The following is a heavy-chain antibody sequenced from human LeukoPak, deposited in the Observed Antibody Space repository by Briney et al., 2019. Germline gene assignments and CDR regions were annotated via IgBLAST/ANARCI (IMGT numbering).Heavy chain of an antibody. CDR3: ARDSLQLWSDDAFDI. CDR1: GYTFTSYG. D-gene: IGHD5-18*01. V-gene: IGHV1-18*01. CDR2: ISAYNGNT. J-gene: IGHJ3*02. Sequence: ASVKVSCKASGYTFTSYGISWVRQAPGQGLEWMGWISAYNGNTNYAQKLQGRVTMTTDTSTSTAYMEPRSLRSDDTAVYYCARDSLQLWSDDAFDIWGQGTMVTVSS.